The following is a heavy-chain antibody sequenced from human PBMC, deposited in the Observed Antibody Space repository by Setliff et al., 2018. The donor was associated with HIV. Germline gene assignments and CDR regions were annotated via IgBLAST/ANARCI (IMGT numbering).Heavy chain of an antibody. V-gene: IGHV3-23*01. CDR3: AKSGEWLPYYFDY. Sequence: GGALRLSCAASGFTFSSYAMSWVRQAPGKGLEWVSAISGSGGSTYYADSVKGRFTISRDNSKNTLYLQMNSLRAEDTAVYYCAKSGEWLPYYFDYWGQGTLVTVSS. D-gene: IGHD5-18*01. J-gene: IGHJ4*02. CDR1: GFTFSSYA. CDR2: ISGSGGST.